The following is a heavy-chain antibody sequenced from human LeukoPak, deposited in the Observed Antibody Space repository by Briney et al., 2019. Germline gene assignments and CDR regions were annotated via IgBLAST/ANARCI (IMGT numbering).Heavy chain of an antibody. Sequence: GASVKVSCKASGYTFTGYYMHWVRQAPGQGLEWMGWINPNSGGTNYAQKFQGRVTMTRDTSISTAYMELSRLRSDDTAVYYCARGNDILTGYYRLHFDYWGQGTLVTVSS. V-gene: IGHV1-2*02. CDR2: INPNSGGT. CDR1: GYTFTGYY. CDR3: ARGNDILTGYYRLHFDY. D-gene: IGHD3-9*01. J-gene: IGHJ4*02.